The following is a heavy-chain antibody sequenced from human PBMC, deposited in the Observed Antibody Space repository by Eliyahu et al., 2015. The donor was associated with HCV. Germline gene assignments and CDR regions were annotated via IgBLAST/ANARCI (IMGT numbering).Heavy chain of an antibody. CDR1: GFIVSSHY. CDR2: IYSDGST. Sequence: EEQLVESGGGLIQPGGSLRLSCVASGFIVSSHYMSWVRQAPGKGLEWVSLIYSDGSTYYADSVKGRFTISRDNSLNTLHLQMKSLRLEDTAVYYCVKGPWNFWGQGTLVTVSS. J-gene: IGHJ4*02. CDR3: VKGPWNF. V-gene: IGHV3-53*01. D-gene: IGHD3-3*01.